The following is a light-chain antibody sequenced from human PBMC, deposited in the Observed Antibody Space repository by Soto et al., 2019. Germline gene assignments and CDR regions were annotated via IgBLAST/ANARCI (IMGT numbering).Light chain of an antibody. CDR2: GAS. CDR3: QQYGSSPWT. CDR1: QSVSSSY. Sequence: EIVLTQSPGTLSLSPGERATLSCRASQSVSSSYFAWYQQKPGQAPRVLIYGASSRATGIPDRFSGSGSGTDFTLTISRMEPEDFAVYYCQQYGSSPWTFGQGTKVEIK. V-gene: IGKV3-20*01. J-gene: IGKJ1*01.